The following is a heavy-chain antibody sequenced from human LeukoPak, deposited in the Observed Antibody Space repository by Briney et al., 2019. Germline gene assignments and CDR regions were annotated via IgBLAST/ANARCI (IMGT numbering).Heavy chain of an antibody. Sequence: SQTLSLTCAISGDSVSSNSAAWDWIKQSPSRGLEWLGRTYYRSKWFYDYAVSVKSRITINPDTSKNQFSLLLNSVTPEDTAVYYCTRDSGLGNDAFDVWGQGTMVTVSS. J-gene: IGHJ3*01. D-gene: IGHD3-10*01. CDR1: GDSVSSNSAA. V-gene: IGHV6-1*01. CDR3: TRDSGLGNDAFDV. CDR2: TYYRSKWFY.